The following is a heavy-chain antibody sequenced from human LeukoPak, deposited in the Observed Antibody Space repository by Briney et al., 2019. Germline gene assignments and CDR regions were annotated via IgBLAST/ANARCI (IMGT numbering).Heavy chain of an antibody. D-gene: IGHD3-9*01. CDR1: GYTFTGYY. V-gene: IGHV1-2*02. Sequence: ASVTVSFKASGYTFTGYYLHWVRQAPGQGLEWMGWINPNSGGTKDPQKLQGRVTMTRATSISTAYMELSRLRSDDTAVYYCAREGLHYDILTGYYQNWFDPWGQGTLVTVSS. CDR3: AREGLHYDILTGYYQNWFDP. CDR2: INPNSGGT. J-gene: IGHJ5*02.